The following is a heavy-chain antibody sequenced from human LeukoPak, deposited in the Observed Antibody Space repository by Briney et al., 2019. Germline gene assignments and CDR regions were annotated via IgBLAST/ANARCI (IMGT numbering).Heavy chain of an antibody. J-gene: IGHJ4*02. V-gene: IGHV3-66*01. CDR1: VSGNY. CDR3: ASGGRYFGSGSCLEY. Sequence: GASLRLSCAASVSGNYMSWVRQAPGKGLEWVSVIHTGGLIYYADSAKGRFTISRDKFKNTLYLQMHSLTAADTAVYYCASGGRYFGSGSCLEYWGQGALVTVSS. CDR2: IHTGGLI. D-gene: IGHD3-10*01.